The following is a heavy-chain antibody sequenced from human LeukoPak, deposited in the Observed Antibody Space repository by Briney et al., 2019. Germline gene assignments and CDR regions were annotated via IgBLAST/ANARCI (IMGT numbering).Heavy chain of an antibody. V-gene: IGHV3-21*01. CDR1: GFTFSSYE. D-gene: IGHD1-26*01. Sequence: GGSLRLSCAASGFTFSSYEMIWVRQAPGKGLEWVSSISSSSSYIYYADSVKGRFTISRDNAKNSLYLQMNSLRAEDTAVYYCARYGAGATQGWFDPWGQGTLVTVSS. J-gene: IGHJ5*02. CDR2: ISSSSSYI. CDR3: ARYGAGATQGWFDP.